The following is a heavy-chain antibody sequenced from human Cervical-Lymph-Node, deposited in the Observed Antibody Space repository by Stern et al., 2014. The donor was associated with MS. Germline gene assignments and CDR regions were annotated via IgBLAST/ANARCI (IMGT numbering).Heavy chain of an antibody. CDR3: ATHRGRVTSYYGMDV. J-gene: IGHJ6*02. V-gene: IGHV1-24*01. Sequence: QVQLVQSGAEVKKPGASVKVSCKVSGDTLSEISMHWVRQAPGKGLEWMGGFDPQHGETLYAQKFQGRVTMAEDRSTDTAYMELSSLRSEDTAMYYCATHRGRVTSYYGMDVWGQGTTVTVSS. CDR1: GDTLSEIS. D-gene: IGHD2-21*02. CDR2: FDPQHGET.